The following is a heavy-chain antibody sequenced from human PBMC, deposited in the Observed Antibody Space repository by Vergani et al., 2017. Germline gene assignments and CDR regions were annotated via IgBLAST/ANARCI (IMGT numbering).Heavy chain of an antibody. CDR3: AGGLWFGEPAMS. J-gene: IGHJ4*02. D-gene: IGHD3-10*01. Sequence: EVQLVESGGGLVQPGGSLRLFCAASGFTLSSYWMSWVRQAPGKGLEWVANIKQDGSEKYYVDSVKGRFTISRDNAKNSLYLQMNSLRAEDTAVYYCAGGLWFGEPAMSGGQGTLVTVSS. V-gene: IGHV3-7*01. CDR1: GFTLSSYW. CDR2: IKQDGSEK.